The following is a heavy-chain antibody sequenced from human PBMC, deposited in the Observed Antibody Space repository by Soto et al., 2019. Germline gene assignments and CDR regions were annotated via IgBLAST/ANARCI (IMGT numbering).Heavy chain of an antibody. CDR3: ARYIAAAGTSPYYYYYYGMDV. CDR2: IKQDGSEK. J-gene: IGHJ6*02. Sequence: PGGSLRLSCAASGFTFSSHWMSWVRQAPGKGLEWMANIKQDGSEKYYVDTVKGRINISRDNAKNSLYLQMNSLKAEDKDEYYSARYIAAAGTSPYYYYYYGMDVWGQGTTVTVSS. CDR1: GFTFSSHW. D-gene: IGHD6-13*01. V-gene: IGHV3-7*05.